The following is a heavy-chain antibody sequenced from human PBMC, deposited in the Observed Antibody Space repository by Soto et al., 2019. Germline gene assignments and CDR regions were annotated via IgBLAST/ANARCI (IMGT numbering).Heavy chain of an antibody. V-gene: IGHV4-59*01. D-gene: IGHD3-22*01. J-gene: IGHJ4*02. CDR3: ARSRTYDSSGFYEFDY. Sequence: PSETLSLTCTVSGGSISSYYWSWIRQPPGKGLEWIGYIYYSGSTNYNPSLKSRVTISVDTSKNHFSLKLSSVTAADTAVYYCARSRTYDSSGFYEFDYWGQGTLVTVSS. CDR2: IYYSGST. CDR1: GGSISSYY.